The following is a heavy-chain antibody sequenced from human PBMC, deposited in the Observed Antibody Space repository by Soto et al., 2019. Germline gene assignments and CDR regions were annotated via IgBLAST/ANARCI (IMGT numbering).Heavy chain of an antibody. CDR2: ISSSSYI. Sequence: EVQLVESGGGLVKPGGSLRLSCAASGFTFSSYSMNWVRQAPGKGLEWVSSISSSSYIYYADAVKGRFTISRDNAKNSLYLQMNSLRAEDTAVYYCARDGFVVVTPTDYWGQGTLVTVSS. CDR3: ARDGFVVVTPTDY. J-gene: IGHJ4*02. D-gene: IGHD2-21*02. CDR1: GFTFSSYS. V-gene: IGHV3-21*01.